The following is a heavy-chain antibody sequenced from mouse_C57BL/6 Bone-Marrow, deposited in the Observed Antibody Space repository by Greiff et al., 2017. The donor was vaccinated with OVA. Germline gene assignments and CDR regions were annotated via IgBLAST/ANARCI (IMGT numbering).Heavy chain of an antibody. V-gene: IGHV1-63*01. CDR1: GYTFTNYW. Sequence: QVQLKESGAELVRPGTSVKMSCKASGYTFTNYWIGWAKQRPGHGLEWIGDIYPGGGYTNYNEKFKGKATLTADKSSSTAYMQFSSLTSEDSAIYYCARWGLRRDYYAMDYWGQGTSVTVSS. CDR2: IYPGGGYT. J-gene: IGHJ4*01. D-gene: IGHD2-4*01. CDR3: ARWGLRRDYYAMDY.